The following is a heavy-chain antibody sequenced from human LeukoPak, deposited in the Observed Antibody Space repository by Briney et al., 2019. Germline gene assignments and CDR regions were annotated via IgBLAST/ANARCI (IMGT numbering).Heavy chain of an antibody. CDR3: ARPLRGYSYGY. CDR1: GGSFSGYY. V-gene: IGHV4-34*01. Sequence: SETLSLTCAVYGGSFSGYYWSWIRQPPGKGLEWIGEINHSGSTNYNPSLKSRVTISVDTSKNQFSLKLSSVTAADTAVYYCARPLRGYSYGYWGQGTLVTVSS. D-gene: IGHD5-18*01. J-gene: IGHJ4*02. CDR2: INHSGST.